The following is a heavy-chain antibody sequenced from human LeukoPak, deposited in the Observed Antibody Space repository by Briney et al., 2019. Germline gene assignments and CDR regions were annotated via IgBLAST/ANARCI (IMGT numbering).Heavy chain of an antibody. D-gene: IGHD3-10*02. Sequence: GRSLRLSRAAPGFTFSKYVLHWVRQAPGKGLEWLAVVWYDDAVKSYADSVKGRFTISRDNSKNTLFLQMNNLSAEDTAVYYCARDNDYYVLHYWGQGTLVTVSS. CDR2: VWYDDAVK. CDR1: GFTFSKYV. V-gene: IGHV3-33*01. J-gene: IGHJ4*02. CDR3: ARDNDYYVLHY.